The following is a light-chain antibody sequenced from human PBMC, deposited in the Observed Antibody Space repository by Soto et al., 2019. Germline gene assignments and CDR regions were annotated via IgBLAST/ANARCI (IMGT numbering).Light chain of an antibody. CDR1: SSNVGGYNY. V-gene: IGLV2-11*01. Sequence: QSVLTQPRSVSGSPGQSVTISCTGTSSNVGGYNYVSWYQHHPGKAPKLVIYDVYNRPSGVPDRFSGSKSDNTASLTISGLQAEDDADYYCCSYAGSNTFYVFXTGTKVTVL. CDR3: CSYAGSNTFYV. CDR2: DVY. J-gene: IGLJ1*01.